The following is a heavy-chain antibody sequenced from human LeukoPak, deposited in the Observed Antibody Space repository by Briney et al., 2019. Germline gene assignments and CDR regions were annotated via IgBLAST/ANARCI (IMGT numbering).Heavy chain of an antibody. CDR1: GFTFSSYG. V-gene: IGHV3-33*06. Sequence: GRSLRLSCAASGFTFSSYGMHWVRQAPGKGLEWVAVIWYDGSNKYYADSVKGRFTISRDNSKNTLYLQVNSLRAEDTALYYCAKVSTIIEAGLRYFDLWGRGTLVTVSS. CDR3: AKVSTIIEAGLRYFDL. CDR2: IWYDGSNK. J-gene: IGHJ2*01. D-gene: IGHD6-19*01.